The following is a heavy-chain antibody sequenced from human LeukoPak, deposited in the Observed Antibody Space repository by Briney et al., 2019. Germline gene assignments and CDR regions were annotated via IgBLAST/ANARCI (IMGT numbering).Heavy chain of an antibody. Sequence: GGSLRLSCAASGFTFTTCNMNWVRQAPGKGLEWVSSISSSSSYIYYADSVKGRFTISRDNAKNSLYLQMNSLRAENTAVYYCARDFDAGYYYYGMDVWGQGTTVTVSS. V-gene: IGHV3-21*01. J-gene: IGHJ6*02. CDR1: GFTFTTCN. CDR3: ARDFDAGYYYYGMDV. CDR2: ISSSSSYI.